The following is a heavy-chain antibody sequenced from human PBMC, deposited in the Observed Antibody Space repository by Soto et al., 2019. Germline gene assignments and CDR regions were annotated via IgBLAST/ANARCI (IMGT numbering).Heavy chain of an antibody. D-gene: IGHD4-17*01. CDR2: INHSGST. V-gene: IGHV4-34*01. Sequence: PSETLSLTCAVYGGSFSGYYWSWIRQPPGKGLEWIGEINHSGSTNYNPSLKSRVTISVDTSKNQFSLKLSSVTAADTAVYYCAKSLKYYGDYGYWGQGTLVTVSS. CDR1: GGSFSGYY. CDR3: AKSLKYYGDYGY. J-gene: IGHJ4*02.